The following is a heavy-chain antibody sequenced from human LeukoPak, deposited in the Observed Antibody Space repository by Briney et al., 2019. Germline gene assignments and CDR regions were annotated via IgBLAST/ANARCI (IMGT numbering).Heavy chain of an antibody. V-gene: IGHV4-34*01. CDR3: ARVESSSWYNYYYMDV. D-gene: IGHD6-13*01. Sequence: SETLSLTCAVYGGSFSGYYWSWVRQPPGKGLEWLGEINHSGSTNYNPSLKSRVTISVDTSKNQFSLKLSSVTAADTAVYYCARVESSSWYNYYYMDVWGKGTTVTVSS. CDR2: INHSGST. CDR1: GGSFSGYY. J-gene: IGHJ6*03.